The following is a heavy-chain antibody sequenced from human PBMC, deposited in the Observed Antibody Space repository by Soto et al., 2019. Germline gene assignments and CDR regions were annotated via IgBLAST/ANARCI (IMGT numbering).Heavy chain of an antibody. D-gene: IGHD5-12*01. V-gene: IGHV1-69*01. J-gene: IGHJ4*02. CDR3: AKGDTGEAATTGPRDL. CDR2: IIPVFGTT. Sequence: QAQVVQSGPEVAKPGSSVKVSCKASEDIFGSSGFSWVRQAPGLGLEWMGGIIPVFGTTEYAEKFRGRVTLSADDDKRTVYMELDSLTSDDTAVYYCAKGDTGEAATTGPRDLWGQGTLVTVSS. CDR1: EDIFGSSG.